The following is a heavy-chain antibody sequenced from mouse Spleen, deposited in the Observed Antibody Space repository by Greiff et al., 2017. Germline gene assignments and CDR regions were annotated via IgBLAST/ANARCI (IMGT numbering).Heavy chain of an antibody. J-gene: IGHJ4*01. CDR2: ISSGSSTF. CDR3: ARLYYGDFYALDY. Sequence: EVHLVESGGGLVKPGGSLKLSCAASGFTFSDYGMHWVRQAPEKGLEWVVYISSGSSTFYYADTVKGRFTISRDNAKNTLFLQMTSLRSEDTAMYYCARLYYGDFYALDYWGQGTSVTVSS. CDR1: GFTFSDYG. V-gene: IGHV5-17*01. D-gene: IGHD2-13*01.